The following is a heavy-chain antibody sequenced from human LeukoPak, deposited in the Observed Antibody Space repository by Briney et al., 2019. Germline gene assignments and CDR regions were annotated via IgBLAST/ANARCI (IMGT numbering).Heavy chain of an antibody. CDR2: IGTAGDT. J-gene: IGHJ6*02. Sequence: GGSLRLSCAASGFTFSSYDMHWVRQATGKGLEWVSAIGTAGDTYYPGSVKGRFTISRENAKNSLYLQMNSLRAGDTAVYSCARDRVDNTMVRSVIGYSFGMDVWGQGTTVTVSS. V-gene: IGHV3-13*01. CDR1: GFTFSSYD. D-gene: IGHD3-10*01. CDR3: ARDRVDNTMVRSVIGYSFGMDV.